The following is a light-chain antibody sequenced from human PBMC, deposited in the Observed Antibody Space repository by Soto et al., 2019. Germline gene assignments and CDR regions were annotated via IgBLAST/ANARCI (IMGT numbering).Light chain of an antibody. V-gene: IGLV2-14*03. CDR1: SSDVGGYNY. J-gene: IGLJ2*01. CDR3: SSYTSSSTLV. CDR2: SVS. Sequence: QSAPTQPASVSGSPGQSITISCTGTSSDVGGYNYVSWYQQHPGKAPKLMIYSVSNRPSGVSNRFSGSKSGNTASLTISGLQAEDEADYYCSSYTSSSTLVFGGGTKLTVL.